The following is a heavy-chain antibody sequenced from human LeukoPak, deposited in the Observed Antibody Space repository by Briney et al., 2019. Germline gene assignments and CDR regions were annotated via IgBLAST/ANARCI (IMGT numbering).Heavy chain of an antibody. J-gene: IGHJ4*02. CDR1: GYTFTGYY. Sequence: ASVKVSCKASGYTFTGYYMHWVRQAPGQGLEWMGWINPNSGGTNYAQKFQGGVTMTRDTSISTAYMELSRLRSDDTAVYYCARGAHYDYVWGSYRYDYWGQGTLVTVSS. V-gene: IGHV1-2*02. CDR2: INPNSGGT. D-gene: IGHD3-16*02. CDR3: ARGAHYDYVWGSYRYDY.